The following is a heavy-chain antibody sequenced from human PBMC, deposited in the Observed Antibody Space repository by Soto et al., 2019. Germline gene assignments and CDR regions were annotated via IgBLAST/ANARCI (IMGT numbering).Heavy chain of an antibody. D-gene: IGHD3-22*01. V-gene: IGHV3-33*01. CDR1: GFTFSSYG. CDR2: IWYDGSNK. CDR3: ARDQYYDSSGYYYAEYFQH. Sequence: XVSLRLSCAASGFTFSSYGMHWVRQAPGKGLEWVAVIWYDGSNKYYADSVKGRFTISRDNSKNTLYLQMNSLRAEDTAVYYCARDQYYDSSGYYYAEYFQHWGQGTLVTVSS. J-gene: IGHJ1*01.